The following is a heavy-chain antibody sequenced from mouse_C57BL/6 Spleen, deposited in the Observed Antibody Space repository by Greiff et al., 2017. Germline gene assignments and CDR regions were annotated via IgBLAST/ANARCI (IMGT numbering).Heavy chain of an antibody. J-gene: IGHJ3*01. Sequence: EVQVVESGGGLVKPGGSLKLSCAASGFTFSDYGMHWVRQAPEKGLEWVAYISSGSSTIYYADTVKGRFTITGDNATNTLFLQLTSLRSEDTAMYYCARRGSSYGWFAYWGQGTLVTVSA. CDR1: GFTFSDYG. D-gene: IGHD1-1*01. V-gene: IGHV5-17*01. CDR2: ISSGSSTI. CDR3: ARRGSSYGWFAY.